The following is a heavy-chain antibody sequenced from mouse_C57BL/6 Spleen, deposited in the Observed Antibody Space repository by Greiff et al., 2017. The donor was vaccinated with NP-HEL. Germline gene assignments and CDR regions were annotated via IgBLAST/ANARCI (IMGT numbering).Heavy chain of an antibody. CDR1: GFSLTSYA. CDR3: ARIYGSLWYFDV. CDR2: IWTGGGT. V-gene: IGHV2-9-1*01. J-gene: IGHJ1*03. Sequence: VKLVESGPGLVAPSQSLSITCTVSGFSLTSYAISWVRQPPGKGLEWLGVIWTGGGTNYNSALKSSLSISKNNSKSQFFLKMNSLQTDDTARYYCARIYGSLWYFDVWGTGTTVTVSS. D-gene: IGHD1-1*01.